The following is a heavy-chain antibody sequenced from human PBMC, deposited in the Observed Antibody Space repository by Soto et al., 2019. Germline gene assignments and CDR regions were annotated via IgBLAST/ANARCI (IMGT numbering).Heavy chain of an antibody. CDR2: ISSSSSYI. CDR3: ASDSSGYYYVYGMDV. J-gene: IGHJ6*02. Sequence: PGGSLRLSCAASGFTFSSYSMNWVRQAPGKGLEWVSSISSSSSYIYYADSVKRRFTISRDNAKNSLYLQMNSLRAEDTAVYYCASDSSGYYYVYGMDVWGQGTTVTVSS. D-gene: IGHD3-22*01. V-gene: IGHV3-21*01. CDR1: GFTFSSYS.